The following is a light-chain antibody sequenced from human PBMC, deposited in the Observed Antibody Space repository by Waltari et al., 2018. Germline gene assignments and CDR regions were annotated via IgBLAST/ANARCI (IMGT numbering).Light chain of an antibody. V-gene: IGKV1-16*01. J-gene: IGKJ3*01. CDR3: QQGYSYPFT. Sequence: IQMTQSPSPLSASVGDTVTITCQASQGIGNNLNWYQQKPGKAPKLLIYRASSLQSGIPSRFSGSGSGTDFTLTISSLQPEDFATYYCQQGYSYPFTFGPGTKLDIK. CDR2: RAS. CDR1: QGIGNN.